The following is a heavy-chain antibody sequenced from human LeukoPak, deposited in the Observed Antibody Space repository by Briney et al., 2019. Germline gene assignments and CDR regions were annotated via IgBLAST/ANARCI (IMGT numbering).Heavy chain of an antibody. CDR2: IYTSGST. V-gene: IGHV4-4*07. D-gene: IGHD2-2*01. CDR1: GGSISNYY. CDR3: ARQGYCSSTSCYSYIDY. J-gene: IGHJ4*02. Sequence: PSETLSLTCTVSGGSISNYYWSWIRQPAGKGLEWIGRIYTSGSTNYNPSLKSRVTMSVDTSKNQFSLKLSSVTVADTAVCYCARQGYCSSTSCYSYIDYWGQGTLVTVSS.